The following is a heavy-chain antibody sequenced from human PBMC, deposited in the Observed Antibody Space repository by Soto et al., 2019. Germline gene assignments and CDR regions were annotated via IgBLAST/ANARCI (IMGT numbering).Heavy chain of an antibody. CDR2: TYYYRSKWYN. J-gene: IGHJ5*02. V-gene: IGHV6-1*01. D-gene: IGHD1-1*01. CDR3: ARDDGPRTTRRFNP. Sequence: SQTLSLPCAISVDSVSSNSAAWNWIRPSPSRGLEWLGRTYYYRSKWYNDYSTSVKSRITINPDTSKNQFSLQLDSVTPEDTAVYYCARDDGPRTTRRFNPWGQGTLVTVSS. CDR1: VDSVSSNSAA.